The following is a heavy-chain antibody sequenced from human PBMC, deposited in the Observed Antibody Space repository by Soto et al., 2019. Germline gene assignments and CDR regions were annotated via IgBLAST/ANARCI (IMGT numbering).Heavy chain of an antibody. D-gene: IGHD1-26*01. Sequence: SQTLSLTCAISGDSVSSNSAAWNWIRQSPSRGLEWLGRTYYRSKWYNDYAVSVKSRITINPDTSKNQFSLQLNSVTHGDTAVYYSARAGYSGSYLISFDYWGQGTLVTVSS. CDR2: TYYRSKWYN. J-gene: IGHJ4*02. CDR1: GDSVSSNSAA. CDR3: ARAGYSGSYLISFDY. V-gene: IGHV6-1*01.